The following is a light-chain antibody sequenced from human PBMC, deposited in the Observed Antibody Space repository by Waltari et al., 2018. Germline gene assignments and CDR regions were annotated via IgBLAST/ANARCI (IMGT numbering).Light chain of an antibody. V-gene: IGKV1-5*03. CDR1: QSISSW. CDR3: QQYNSYPCT. CDR2: KAS. J-gene: IGKJ2*02. Sequence: DIQMTQSPSTLSASVGDRVTITCRASQSISSWLAWYQQKPGKAPKLLIYKASSLEGGVRSRFSGSGSGTEFTLTISSLQPDDFATYYCQQYNSYPCTFGQGTKLEIK.